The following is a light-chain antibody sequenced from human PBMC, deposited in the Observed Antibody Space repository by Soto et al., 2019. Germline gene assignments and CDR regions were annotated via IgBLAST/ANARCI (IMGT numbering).Light chain of an antibody. Sequence: EIVMTHSPATLSVSPGERATLSCMASQSVSSNLAWYQQKTGQAPRLLIYGSSPRATGIPARFSGSGSGTEFTLTISSLQSEDLAVYYCQQYKNWLHWTFGQGTKVEIK. CDR1: QSVSSN. V-gene: IGKV3-15*01. CDR2: GSS. J-gene: IGKJ1*01. CDR3: QQYKNWLHWT.